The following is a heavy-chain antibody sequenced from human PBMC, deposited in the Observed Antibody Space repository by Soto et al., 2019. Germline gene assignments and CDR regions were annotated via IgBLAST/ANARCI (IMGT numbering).Heavy chain of an antibody. CDR3: ASDEAYKRNDGGWFDP. V-gene: IGHV1-18*01. J-gene: IGHJ5*02. Sequence: QVQLVQSGAEVKKPGASVKVSCKASGYTFTSYGISWVRQASGQGLEWMGWISAYNGNTKYAQKLQGRVTMTTDTYTSTAYMELRSLRSDDTAVYYCASDEAYKRNDGGWFDPWGQGTLVTVSS. CDR1: GYTFTSYG. D-gene: IGHD1-1*01. CDR2: ISAYNGNT.